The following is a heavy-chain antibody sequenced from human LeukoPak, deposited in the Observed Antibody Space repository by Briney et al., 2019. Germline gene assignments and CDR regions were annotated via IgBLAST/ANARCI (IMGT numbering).Heavy chain of an antibody. D-gene: IGHD5-18*01. CDR2: IIPIFRTA. V-gene: IGHV1-69*13. Sequence: SVKVSCKASGGTFSSYAISWVRQAPGQGLEWMGGIIPIFRTANNAQRFQGRVTITADESTSTAYMELSSLRSEDTAVYYCARDPPRSDTAMGYPSDYWGQGTLVTVSS. CDR3: ARDPPRSDTAMGYPSDY. J-gene: IGHJ4*02. CDR1: GGTFSSYA.